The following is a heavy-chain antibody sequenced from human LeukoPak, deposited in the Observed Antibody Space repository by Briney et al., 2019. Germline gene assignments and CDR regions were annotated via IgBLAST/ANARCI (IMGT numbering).Heavy chain of an antibody. CDR1: GFTFSSFG. CDR3: GRRAGAYSHPYDY. V-gene: IGHV3-53*01. J-gene: IGHJ4*02. D-gene: IGHD4/OR15-4a*01. CDR2: IYSGGST. Sequence: GGSLRLSCAASGFTFSSFGMSWVRQAPGQGLEWVSFIYSGGSTHYSDSVKGRFTISRDNSENTLYLPMNSLRAEDTAVYYCGRRAGAYSHPYDYWGQGTLVTVSS.